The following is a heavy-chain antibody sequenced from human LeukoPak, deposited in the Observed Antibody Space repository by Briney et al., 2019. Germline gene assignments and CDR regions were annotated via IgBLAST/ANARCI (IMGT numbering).Heavy chain of an antibody. Sequence: SGKVSCQASGSTFTSYSMHWVRPAPGQGLEWMGMINPSGGSTSYAQKLQGRVTMTRDTSASTVYMELSSLRSEDTAVYYCARAYMTVTGTAYWGQGTLVTVSS. CDR1: GSTFTSYS. CDR3: ARAYMTVTGTAY. V-gene: IGHV1-46*04. D-gene: IGHD1-1*01. CDR2: INPSGGST. J-gene: IGHJ4*02.